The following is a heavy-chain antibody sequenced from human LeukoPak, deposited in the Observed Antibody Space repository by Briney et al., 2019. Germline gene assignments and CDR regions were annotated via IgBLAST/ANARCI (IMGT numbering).Heavy chain of an antibody. D-gene: IGHD6-19*01. J-gene: IGHJ3*02. V-gene: IGHV4-39*02. CDR3: AREVSSGWYLSAFDI. CDR1: RGSISSSSYY. Sequence: PSETLSLTCTVPRGSISSSSYYWGWIRQPPGKWLEWIVCIYYSGSTYYNPSLKSRVTIYVDTSKNHFSLKLSSVTAADTAVYYCAREVSSGWYLSAFDIWGQGTMVTVSS. CDR2: IYYSGST.